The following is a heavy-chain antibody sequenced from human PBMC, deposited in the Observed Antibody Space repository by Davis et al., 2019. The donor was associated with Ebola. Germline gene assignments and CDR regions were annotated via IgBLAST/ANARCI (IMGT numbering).Heavy chain of an antibody. CDR3: TRFSRGDLENY. CDR2: ISGSGGSK. J-gene: IGHJ4*02. D-gene: IGHD1-1*01. CDR1: GFTFSSYA. V-gene: IGHV3-23*01. Sequence: GESLKISCAASGFTFSSYAMSWVRQAPGKGLEWVSAISGSGGSKYYADSVKGQFTISRDNSKNTLYLQMNSLRVEDTGVYYCTRFSRGDLENYWGQGAPVTVSS.